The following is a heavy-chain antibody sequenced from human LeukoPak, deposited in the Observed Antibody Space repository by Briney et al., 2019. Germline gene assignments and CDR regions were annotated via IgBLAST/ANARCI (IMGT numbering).Heavy chain of an antibody. CDR3: ARGGGTNGVPY. CDR2: IKRDGSEK. Sequence: PGGSLRLSCAASGFTFSSYWMTWVRQAPGKGLEWVANIKRDGSEKYYVDSVKGRFTISRNNAKNSLYLQMNSLRAEDTAVYYCARGGGTNGVPYWGQGTLVTVSS. D-gene: IGHD2-8*01. CDR1: GFTFSSYW. J-gene: IGHJ4*02. V-gene: IGHV3-7*01.